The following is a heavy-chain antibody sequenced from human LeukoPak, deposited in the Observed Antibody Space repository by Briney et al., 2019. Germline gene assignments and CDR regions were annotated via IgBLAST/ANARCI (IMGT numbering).Heavy chain of an antibody. CDR1: GYTFGDYS. CDR2: TDRRGDIT. Sequence: GGSLRLSCAASGYTFGDYSMSWVRQVPGKGLEWVSGTDRRGDITGYADFVKGRFTISRDNAKNSLYLQMNSLRAEDTAVYYCARDKLVGATKFDYWGQGTLVTVSS. J-gene: IGHJ4*02. CDR3: ARDKLVGATKFDY. D-gene: IGHD1-26*01. V-gene: IGHV3-20*04.